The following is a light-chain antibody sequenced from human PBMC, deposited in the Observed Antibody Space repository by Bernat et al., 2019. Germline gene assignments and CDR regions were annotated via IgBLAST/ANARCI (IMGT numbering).Light chain of an antibody. CDR1: SSDVGSYNG. V-gene: IGLV2-18*02. J-gene: IGLJ1*01. CDR2: EVS. Sequence: QSALTQPPSVSGSPGPSVTISCTGASSDVGSYNGVSWYQHPPATAPKLMIYEVSTRPSGVPDRFSGSKSGNTASLTISGLQDEDEAAYYCSSYTSSSTYVFGTGTKVTVL. CDR3: SSYTSSSTYV.